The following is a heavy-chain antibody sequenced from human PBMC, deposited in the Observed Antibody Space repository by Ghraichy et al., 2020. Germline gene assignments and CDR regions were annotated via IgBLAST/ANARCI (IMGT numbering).Heavy chain of an antibody. CDR3: ARDREEQQLFGG. CDR1: GGTFSSYA. J-gene: IGHJ4*02. Sequence: SVKVSCKASGGTFSSYAISWVRQAPGQGLEWMGGIIPIFGTANYAQKFQGRVTITADESTSTAYMELSSLRSEDTAVYYCARDREEQQLFGGWGQGTLVTVSS. D-gene: IGHD6-13*01. V-gene: IGHV1-69*13. CDR2: IIPIFGTA.